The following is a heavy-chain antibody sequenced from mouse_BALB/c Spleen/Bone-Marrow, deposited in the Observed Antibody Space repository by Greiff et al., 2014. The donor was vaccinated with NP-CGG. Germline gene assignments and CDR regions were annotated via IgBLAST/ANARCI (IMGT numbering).Heavy chain of an antibody. CDR3: TRGGYYGSGRYCYAMDY. CDR2: IYPGNVNT. D-gene: IGHD1-1*01. CDR1: GYTFTSYY. Sequence: QVQLKESGPELVKPGASMRISCKASGYTFTSYYLHWVKQRPGQGLEWIGWIYPGNVNTNYNEKFKDKATLTADKSSTTAYMHLSSLTSKDSAVYFCTRGGYYGSGRYCYAMDYWGPGTSVTVSS. J-gene: IGHJ4*01. V-gene: IGHV1S56*01.